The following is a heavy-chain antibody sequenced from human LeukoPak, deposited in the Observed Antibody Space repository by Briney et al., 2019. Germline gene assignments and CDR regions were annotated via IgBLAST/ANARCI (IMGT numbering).Heavy chain of an antibody. CDR3: ARVLRMTTVTTRSGLSY. V-gene: IGHV1-8*01. CDR2: MNPNSGNT. J-gene: IGHJ4*02. CDR1: GYTFTSYD. Sequence: ASVKVSCKASGYTFTSYDINWVRQATGHGLEWMGWMNPNSGNTGYAQKFQGRVTMTRNTSISTAYMELSSLRSEDTAVYYCARVLRMTTVTTRSGLSYWGQGTLVTVSS. D-gene: IGHD4-17*01.